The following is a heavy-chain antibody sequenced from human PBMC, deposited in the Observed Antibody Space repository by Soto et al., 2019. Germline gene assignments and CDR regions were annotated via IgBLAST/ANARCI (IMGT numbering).Heavy chain of an antibody. CDR2: IDPSDSYT. D-gene: IGHD6-19*01. V-gene: IGHV5-10-1*01. CDR1: GYSFTSYW. J-gene: IGHJ4*02. Sequence: PGESLKISCKGSGYSFTSYWISWVRQMPGKGLEWMGRIDPSDSYTNYSPSFQGHVTISADKSISTAYLQWSSLKASDTAMYYCAIHQGAGPSLDYWGQGTLVTVSS. CDR3: AIHQGAGPSLDY.